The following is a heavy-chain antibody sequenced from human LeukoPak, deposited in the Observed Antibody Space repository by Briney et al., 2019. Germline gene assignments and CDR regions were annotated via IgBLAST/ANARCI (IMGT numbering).Heavy chain of an antibody. CDR2: INTNSGGT. V-gene: IGHV1-2*02. Sequence: ASVTVSCKASGYTFTDYYMYWVGQAPGQGLEWMGWINTNSGGTNYAQKFQERVNMTRDTSIITAYMDLSSLRSDDTAVYYCARRRDSSSGFDYWGQGTLVTVSS. CDR3: ARRRDSSSGFDY. CDR1: GYTFTDYY. D-gene: IGHD6-6*01. J-gene: IGHJ4*02.